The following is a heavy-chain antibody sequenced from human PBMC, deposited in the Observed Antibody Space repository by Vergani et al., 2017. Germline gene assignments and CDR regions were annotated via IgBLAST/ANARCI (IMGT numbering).Heavy chain of an antibody. CDR3: ANLFRAFYSGYFLVGGVDY. Sequence: EVQLLESGGGLVQPGGSLRLSCAASGFTFSSYAMSWVRQAPGKGLEWVSAISGSGGSTYYADSVKGRFTISRDNSKNTLYLQMNSLRAEDTAVYYCANLFRAFYSGYFLVGGVDYWGQGTLVTVSS. CDR2: ISGSGGST. D-gene: IGHD5-12*01. V-gene: IGHV3-23*01. J-gene: IGHJ4*02. CDR1: GFTFSSYA.